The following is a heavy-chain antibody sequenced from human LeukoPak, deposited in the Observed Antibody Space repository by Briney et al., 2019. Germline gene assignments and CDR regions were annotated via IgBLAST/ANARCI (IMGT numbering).Heavy chain of an antibody. CDR3: AKPNEGKAYSPDY. J-gene: IGHJ4*02. CDR1: GFTFSSYV. V-gene: IGHV3-30*18. Sequence: RGSLRLCCAASGFTFSSYVMQWVRRAPGKGLEWVAVISYEGSNKYYADSVKGRLSSSRDNCKNTLYLQMNSLRAEDTAVPSCAKPNEGKAYSPDYCGQGTLVTASS. D-gene: IGHD2-15*01. CDR2: ISYEGSNK.